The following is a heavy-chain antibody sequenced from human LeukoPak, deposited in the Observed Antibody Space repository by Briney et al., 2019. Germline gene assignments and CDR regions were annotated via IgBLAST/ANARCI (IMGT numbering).Heavy chain of an antibody. D-gene: IGHD3-9*01. Sequence: SETLSLTCTVSGGSISSYYWSWIRHPPGKGLEWIGYIYYSGSTNYNPSLKSRVTISVDTSKNQFSLKLSSVTAADTAVYYCARFGDYDILTGYYYNWFDPWGQGTLVTVSS. CDR1: GGSISSYY. CDR3: ARFGDYDILTGYYYNWFDP. CDR2: IYYSGST. V-gene: IGHV4-59*01. J-gene: IGHJ5*02.